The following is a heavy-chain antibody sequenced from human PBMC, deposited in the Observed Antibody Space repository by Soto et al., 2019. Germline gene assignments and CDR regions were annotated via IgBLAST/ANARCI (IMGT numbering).Heavy chain of an antibody. D-gene: IGHD6-19*01. V-gene: IGHV3-23*01. J-gene: IGHJ4*02. CDR3: AKEKYSNGFFDY. CDR1: GFTFIIYS. Sequence: PGGSLRLSCATSGFTFIIYSMSWFRQAPGKGLEWVSAITGSGGSTYYADSAKGRFTISRDNSKNTLYLQLNSLRAEDTAIYYCAKEKYSNGFFDYWGQGTLVTVSS. CDR2: ITGSGGST.